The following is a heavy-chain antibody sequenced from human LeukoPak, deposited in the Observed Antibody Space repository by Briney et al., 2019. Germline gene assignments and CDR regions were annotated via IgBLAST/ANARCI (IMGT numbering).Heavy chain of an antibody. V-gene: IGHV3-48*03. CDR1: GFTFSSYE. D-gene: IGHD5-12*01. J-gene: IGHJ4*02. Sequence: GSLRLSCAASGFTFSSYEMNWVRQAPGKGLEWVSYISSSGSTIYYADSVKGRFTISRDNAKNSLYLQMNSLRAEDTAVYYCARGVDIVATMGSAIDYWGQGTLVTVSS. CDR2: ISSSGSTI. CDR3: ARGVDIVATMGSAIDY.